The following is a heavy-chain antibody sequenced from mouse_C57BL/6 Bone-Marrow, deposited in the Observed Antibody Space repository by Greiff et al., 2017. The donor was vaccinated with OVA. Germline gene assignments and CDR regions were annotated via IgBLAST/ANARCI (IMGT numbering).Heavy chain of an antibody. D-gene: IGHD4-1*01. Sequence: SGPVLVKPGASVKMSCKASGYTFTDYYMNWVKQSHGKSLEWIGVINPYNGGTSYNQKFKGKATLTVDKSSSTAYMELNSLTSEDSAVYYCASNWPWFAYWGQGTLVTVSA. CDR3: ASNWPWFAY. CDR2: INPYNGGT. V-gene: IGHV1-19*01. J-gene: IGHJ3*01. CDR1: GYTFTDYY.